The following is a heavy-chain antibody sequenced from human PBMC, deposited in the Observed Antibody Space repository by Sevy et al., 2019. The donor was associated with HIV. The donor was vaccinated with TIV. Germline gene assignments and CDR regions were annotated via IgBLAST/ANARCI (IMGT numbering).Heavy chain of an antibody. D-gene: IGHD4-17*01. Sequence: GGSLRLSCAGSGFTFNSHTMNWVRQAPGKGLEWVSSISSSSSYIDYGDSVKGRFTISRDNAKSSLFLQMNSLRAEDTAIYFCARVKDYGDYGAFDIWGQGTMVTVSS. CDR2: ISSSSSYI. CDR1: GFTFNSHT. J-gene: IGHJ3*02. CDR3: ARVKDYGDYGAFDI. V-gene: IGHV3-21*01.